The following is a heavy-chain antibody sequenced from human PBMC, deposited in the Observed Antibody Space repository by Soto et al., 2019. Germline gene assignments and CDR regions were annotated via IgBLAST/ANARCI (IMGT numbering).Heavy chain of an antibody. CDR3: ARTTDAFDI. D-gene: IGHD1-1*01. CDR1: GYSISNGVYY. J-gene: IGHJ3*02. Sequence: PSETLSLTCTVSGYSISNGVYYWSWIRQRPGEGLEWLGYIYYSGSTYYNPSLKSRPSISVDTSKNQFSLKVNSVTAADTAVYYCARTTDAFDIWGQGTMVTVSS. CDR2: IYYSGST. V-gene: IGHV4-31*03.